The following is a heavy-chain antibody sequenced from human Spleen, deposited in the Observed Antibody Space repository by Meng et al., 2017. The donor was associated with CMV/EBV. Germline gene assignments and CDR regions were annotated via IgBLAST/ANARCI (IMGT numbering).Heavy chain of an antibody. Sequence: SVKVSCKASGYTFTGYYMHWMRQAPGQGLEWMGGINPIFGTANYAQKFQDRVTITTDEFTTTAYMELSSLRFEDTAVYYCARDPGSASGPYGMDVWGQGTTVTVSS. V-gene: IGHV1-69*05. CDR2: INPIFGTA. J-gene: IGHJ6*02. CDR3: ARDPGSASGPYGMDV. D-gene: IGHD6-6*01. CDR1: GYTFTGYY.